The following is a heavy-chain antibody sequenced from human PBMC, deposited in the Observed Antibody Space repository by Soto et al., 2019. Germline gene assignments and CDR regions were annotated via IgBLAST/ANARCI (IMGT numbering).Heavy chain of an antibody. CDR2: IIPIFGTA. J-gene: IGHJ2*01. CDR3: ARGKHYDSYWYFDL. CDR1: GGTFSSYA. V-gene: IGHV1-69*12. D-gene: IGHD4-17*01. Sequence: QVQLVQSGAEVKKPGSSVKVSCKASGGTFSSYAISWVRQAPGQGLEWMGGIIPIFGTANYAQKFQGRVTXSAXEXTSTAYMELSSLRSEDTAVYYCARGKHYDSYWYFDLWGRGTLVTVSS.